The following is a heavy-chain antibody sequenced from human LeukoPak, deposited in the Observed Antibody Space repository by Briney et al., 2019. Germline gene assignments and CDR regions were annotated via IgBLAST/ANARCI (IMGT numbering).Heavy chain of an antibody. Sequence: PGGSLRLSCAASGFTFDSYAMNWVRQAPGKGLEWVANIKLDGSEKNYVDSVKGRFTISRDNTKNSLYLQMNSLRAEDTAVFYCARDQYDTWSRRGNFDSWGQGTLVIVSS. V-gene: IGHV3-7*03. CDR2: IKLDGSEK. D-gene: IGHD3-3*01. J-gene: IGHJ4*02. CDR3: ARDQYDTWSRRGNFDS. CDR1: GFTFDSYA.